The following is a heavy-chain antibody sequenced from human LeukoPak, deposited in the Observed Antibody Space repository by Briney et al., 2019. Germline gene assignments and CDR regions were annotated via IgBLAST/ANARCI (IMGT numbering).Heavy chain of an antibody. CDR3: AKGQYGSGSYSNDY. CDR2: ISDSGAGT. D-gene: IGHD3-10*01. V-gene: IGHV3-23*01. Sequence: GGSLRLSCATSGFTFSSYAMSWVRQAPGKGLEWVSSISDSGAGTYYADSVRGRITISRDNSKNALYVQVSSLRVEDTAVYYCAKGQYGSGSYSNDYWGQGTLVTVSS. CDR1: GFTFSSYA. J-gene: IGHJ4*02.